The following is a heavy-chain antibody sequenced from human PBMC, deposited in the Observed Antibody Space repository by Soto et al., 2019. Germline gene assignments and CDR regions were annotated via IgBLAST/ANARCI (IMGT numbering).Heavy chain of an antibody. CDR1: GYTFTSYD. Sequence: GASVKVSCKASGYTFTSYDINWVRQATGQGLEWMGWMNPNSGNTGYAQKFQGRVTMTRNTSISTAYMELSSLRSEDTAVYYCARGKPLDGSPDYWGQGTLVTVSS. J-gene: IGHJ4*02. CDR2: MNPNSGNT. D-gene: IGHD2-15*01. V-gene: IGHV1-8*01. CDR3: ARGKPLDGSPDY.